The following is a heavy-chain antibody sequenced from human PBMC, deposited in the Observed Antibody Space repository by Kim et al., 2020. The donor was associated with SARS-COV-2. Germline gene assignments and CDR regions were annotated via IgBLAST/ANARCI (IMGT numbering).Heavy chain of an antibody. D-gene: IGHD1-7*01. Sequence: GGSLRLSCAASGFNFDDYGMSWVRQAPGKGLDWVSAISWNGDSAGYVDSVKGRFTISRDNAKNSLYLQMNSLRVEDTALYYCARSRGTFPQFYMDVRGNGTTVTVSS. V-gene: IGHV3-20*04. CDR1: GFNFDDYG. CDR2: ISWNGDSA. J-gene: IGHJ6*04. CDR3: ARSRGTFPQFYMDV.